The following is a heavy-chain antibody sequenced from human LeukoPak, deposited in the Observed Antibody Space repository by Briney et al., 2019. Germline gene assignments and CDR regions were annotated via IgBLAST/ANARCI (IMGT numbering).Heavy chain of an antibody. Sequence: PSETLSLTCTVSGGSISSGGYYWSWIRQHPGKGLEWIGYIYYSGSTNYNPSLKSRVTISVDTSKNQFSLKLSSVTAADTAVYYCARDPGGSSPYDYWGQGTLVTVSS. CDR2: IYYSGST. D-gene: IGHD1-26*01. CDR1: GGSISSGGYY. J-gene: IGHJ4*02. CDR3: ARDPGGSSPYDY. V-gene: IGHV4-31*03.